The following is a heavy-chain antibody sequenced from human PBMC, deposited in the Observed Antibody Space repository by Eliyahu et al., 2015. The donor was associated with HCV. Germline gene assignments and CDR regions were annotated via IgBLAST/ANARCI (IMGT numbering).Heavy chain of an antibody. CDR3: AKVHSPSSIFGVVIDSYYFDY. CDR2: ISSDGTNK. J-gene: IGHJ4*02. Sequence: GLEWVAVISSDGTNKYYADSVKGRFTISRDNPENTLYLQMNSLRGEDTAVYYCAKVHSPSSIFGVVIDSYYFDYWGQGTLVTVSS. D-gene: IGHD3-3*01. V-gene: IGHV3-30*18.